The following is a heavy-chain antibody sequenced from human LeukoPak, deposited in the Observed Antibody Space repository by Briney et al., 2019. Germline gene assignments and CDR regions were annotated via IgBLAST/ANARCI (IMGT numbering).Heavy chain of an antibody. D-gene: IGHD3-3*01. V-gene: IGHV4-4*07. Sequence: SETLSLTCTVSGGSISSYYWSWIRQPAGKGLEWIGRIYTSGSTNYNPSLKSRVTTSVDTSKNQFSLKLSSVTAADTAVYYCARERDYDFWSGYYKTYYFDYWGQGTLVTVSS. J-gene: IGHJ4*02. CDR2: IYTSGST. CDR3: ARERDYDFWSGYYKTYYFDY. CDR1: GGSISSYY.